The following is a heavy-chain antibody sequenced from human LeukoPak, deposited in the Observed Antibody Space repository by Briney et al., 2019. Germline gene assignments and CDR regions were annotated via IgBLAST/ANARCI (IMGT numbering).Heavy chain of an antibody. CDR1: GFTVSSNY. Sequence: GGSLRLSCAASGFTVSSNYMSWVRQAPGKGLEWVSYISDVGTTIYYADSVKGRFTISRDNAKNSLYLQMNSLRAEDTAVYYCAREYMITWGQGTMVTVSS. CDR3: AREYMIT. J-gene: IGHJ3*01. V-gene: IGHV3-11*04. D-gene: IGHD3-16*01. CDR2: ISDVGTTI.